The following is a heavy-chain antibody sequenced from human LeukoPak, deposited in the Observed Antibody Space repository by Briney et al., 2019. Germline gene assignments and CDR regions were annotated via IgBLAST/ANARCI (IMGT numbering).Heavy chain of an antibody. V-gene: IGHV4-59*01. CDR2: IYYSGST. Sequence: SETLSLTCTVSGGSISNYYWGWIRQPPGKGLEWIGYIYYSGSTNYNPSLRSRVTMSVDTSKNQFSLKMSPVTAADTAVYCCASGTRGSGTYAFNYWGQGTLVTVSS. CDR1: GGSISNYY. D-gene: IGHD3-10*01. J-gene: IGHJ4*02. CDR3: ASGTRGSGTYAFNY.